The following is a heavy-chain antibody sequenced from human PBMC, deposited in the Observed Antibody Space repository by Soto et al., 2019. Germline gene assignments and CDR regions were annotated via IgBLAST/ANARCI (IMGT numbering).Heavy chain of an antibody. Sequence: TSETLSLTCTVSGGSISSYYLSWIRQPPGKGLEWIGYIYYSGSTNYNPSLKSRVTISVDTSKNQFSLKLSSVTAADTAVYYCARDGGIQYYDSSGYQFDYWGQGTLVTVSS. CDR2: IYYSGST. V-gene: IGHV4-59*01. CDR3: ARDGGIQYYDSSGYQFDY. D-gene: IGHD3-22*01. J-gene: IGHJ4*02. CDR1: GGSISSYY.